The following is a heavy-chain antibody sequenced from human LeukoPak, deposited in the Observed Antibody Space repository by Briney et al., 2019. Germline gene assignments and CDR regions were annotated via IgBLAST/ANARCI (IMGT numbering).Heavy chain of an antibody. CDR3: ARGDGIAAAGVNFDY. V-gene: IGHV1-69*01. J-gene: IGHJ4*02. CDR2: XIPIFGTA. D-gene: IGHD6-13*01. Sequence: QAXGQXLXWXGXXIPIFGTANYAQKFQGRVTITADESTSTAYMELSSLRSEDTAVYYCARGDGIAAAGVNFDYWGQGTLVTVSS.